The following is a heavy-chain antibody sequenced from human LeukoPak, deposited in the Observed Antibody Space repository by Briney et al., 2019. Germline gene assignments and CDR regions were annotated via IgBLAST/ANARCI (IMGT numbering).Heavy chain of an antibody. J-gene: IGHJ3*02. CDR3: ARGAGSGFDI. V-gene: IGHV1-2*02. Sequence: ASVKVSCKASGYTFTGYYMHWVRQAPGQGLEWMGWINPSSGDTHYAQSFQDKVTMTRDTPINTAYMELSRLISDDTAVYYCARGAGSGFDIWGQGTMVTVSS. CDR2: INPSSGDT. CDR1: GYTFTGYY. D-gene: IGHD6-13*01.